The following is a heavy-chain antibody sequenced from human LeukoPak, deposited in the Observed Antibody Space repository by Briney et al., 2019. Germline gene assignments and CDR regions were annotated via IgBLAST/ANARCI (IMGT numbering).Heavy chain of an antibody. J-gene: IGHJ1*01. V-gene: IGHV4-31*03. CDR1: GVSISSDGYY. CDR3: ADYGGTTNIRGFQH. Sequence: PSQTLSPTCTVSGVSISSDGYYCSWIRQHPGKGLEWIGYIHYSGNTYSNPSLKSRLTISIDMSNNQFSLKLTSVTAADTALYYCADYGGTTNIRGFQHWGQGILVTVSS. CDR2: IHYSGNT. D-gene: IGHD4-23*01.